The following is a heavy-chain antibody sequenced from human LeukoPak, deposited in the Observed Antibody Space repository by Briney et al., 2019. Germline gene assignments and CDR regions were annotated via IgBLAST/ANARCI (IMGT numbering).Heavy chain of an antibody. CDR3: ARAGGDGISLGLFDY. J-gene: IGHJ4*02. V-gene: IGHV4-59*01. CDR2: IYYSGST. D-gene: IGHD3/OR15-3a*01. CDR1: GGSISSYY. Sequence: SETLSLTCTVSGGSISSYYWSWIRQPPGKGLEWIGYIYYSGSTNYNPSLKSRVTISVDTSKNQFSLRLSPVTAADTAVYYCARAGGDGISLGLFDYWGQGTLVTVSS.